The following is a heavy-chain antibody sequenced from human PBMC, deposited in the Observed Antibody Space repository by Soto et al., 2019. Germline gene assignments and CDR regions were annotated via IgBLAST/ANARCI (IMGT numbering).Heavy chain of an antibody. J-gene: IGHJ4*02. CDR3: ARRDGYTFDY. CDR1: GFTFSSYA. Sequence: EVQLVESGGGLVQPGGSLRLSCAASGFTFSSYAMHWVRQAPGKGLEYVSAISSNGGSTYYANSVKGRFTISRDNSKNTLYLQMGSLRAEDMAVYYCARRDGYTFDYWGQGTLVTFSS. V-gene: IGHV3-64*01. D-gene: IGHD5-12*01. CDR2: ISSNGGST.